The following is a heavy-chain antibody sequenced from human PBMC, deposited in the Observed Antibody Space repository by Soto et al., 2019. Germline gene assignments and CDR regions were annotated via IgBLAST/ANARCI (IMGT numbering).Heavy chain of an antibody. V-gene: IGHV4-61*08. J-gene: IGHJ4*02. CDR1: GDSVSSAGKA. D-gene: IGHD3-16*01. Sequence: QVQLQESGPGLVKPSETLSLICNVSGDSVSSAGKAWTWIRQPPGKGLEWIAYMYYSGRAEYNPSLGGRVTMSIETSKNQFSLRLSSVTPADTAFYYCARDRTRMGADYWGRGNLVTVSS. CDR2: MYYSGRA. CDR3: ARDRTRMGADY.